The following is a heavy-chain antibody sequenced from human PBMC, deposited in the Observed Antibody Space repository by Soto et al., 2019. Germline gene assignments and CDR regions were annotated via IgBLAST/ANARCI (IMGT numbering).Heavy chain of an antibody. J-gene: IGHJ5*02. CDR3: ARGEEWFGELSRYSFDP. Sequence: TSETLSLTCAVYGGSFSGYYWSWIRQPPGKGLEWIGEINHSGSTNYNPSLKSRVTISVDTSKNQFSLKLSSVTAADTAVYYCARGEEWFGELSRYSFDPWGQGTLVTVSS. D-gene: IGHD3-10*01. V-gene: IGHV4-34*01. CDR1: GGSFSGYY. CDR2: INHSGST.